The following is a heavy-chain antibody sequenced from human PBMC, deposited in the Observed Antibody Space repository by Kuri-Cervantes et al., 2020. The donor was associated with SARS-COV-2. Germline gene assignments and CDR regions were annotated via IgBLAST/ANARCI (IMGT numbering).Heavy chain of an antibody. Sequence: SETLSLTCSVSGGSISSSNYYWGWIRQPPGKGLEWIGSIYYAGSSYYKPSLKSRVTISVDTSKNQFSLKLSSVTAADTAVYYCARDPDYGDQDYWGQGTLVTVSS. D-gene: IGHD4-17*01. CDR3: ARDPDYGDQDY. CDR2: IYYAGSS. V-gene: IGHV4-39*02. CDR1: GGSISSSNYY. J-gene: IGHJ4*02.